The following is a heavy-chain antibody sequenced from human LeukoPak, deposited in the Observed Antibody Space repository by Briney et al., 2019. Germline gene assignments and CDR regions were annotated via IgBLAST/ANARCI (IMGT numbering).Heavy chain of an antibody. CDR2: INGRGDDS. D-gene: IGHD2-2*01. CDR1: DFTFA. J-gene: IGHJ4*02. Sequence: GGSLRLSCVVSDFTFAVSWVRQAPGKGLEWISTINGRGDDSFHADSVKGRFTISRDTTKNTLYLRMSSLRAADTAMYFCVRMRGPERRHCFDYWSQGALLIVSS. V-gene: IGHV3-23*01. CDR3: VRMRGPERRHCFDY.